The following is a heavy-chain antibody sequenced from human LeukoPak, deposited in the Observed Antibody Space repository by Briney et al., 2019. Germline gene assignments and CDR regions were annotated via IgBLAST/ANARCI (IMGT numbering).Heavy chain of an antibody. D-gene: IGHD3-3*01. CDR1: GFIFSNYG. J-gene: IGHJ4*02. CDR3: AKDLYLRDFWSGYLDY. V-gene: IGHV3-23*01. CDR2: ISASGSAT. Sequence: GGSLRLSCAASGFIFSNYGMNWVRQAPGKGLEWVAAISASGSATSYADSVRGRFTISRDNSKSTTYLQMNSLRAEDTAVFYCAKDLYLRDFWSGYLDYWGQGIPVTVSS.